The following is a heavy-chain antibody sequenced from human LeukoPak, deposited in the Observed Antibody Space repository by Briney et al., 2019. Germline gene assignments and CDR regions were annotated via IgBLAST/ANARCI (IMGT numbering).Heavy chain of an antibody. CDR1: GFTFRDYY. J-gene: IGHJ6*02. Sequence: GGSLRLSCAASGFTFRDYYMHWIRQAPGKGLEWVSYISSSGSTIYYADSVKGRFTISRDNAKNSLYLQMNSLRAEDTAVYYCATANNYDFWSGYPPYYYYGMDVWGQGTTVTVSS. D-gene: IGHD3-3*01. CDR3: ATANNYDFWSGYPPYYYYGMDV. V-gene: IGHV3-11*01. CDR2: ISSSGSTI.